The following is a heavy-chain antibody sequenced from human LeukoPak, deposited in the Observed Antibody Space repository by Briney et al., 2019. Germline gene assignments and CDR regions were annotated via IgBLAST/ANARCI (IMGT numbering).Heavy chain of an antibody. CDR1: GFTFSSYG. V-gene: IGHV3-30*02. CDR3: AKDGGAAAHDAFDI. CDR2: IRYDGSNK. Sequence: QTGGSLRLSCAASGFTFSSYGMHWVRQALGKGLEWVAFIRYDGSNKYYADSVKGRFTISRDNSKNTLYLQMNSLRAEDTAVYYCAKDGGAAAHDAFDIWGQGTMVTVSS. D-gene: IGHD2-2*01. J-gene: IGHJ3*02.